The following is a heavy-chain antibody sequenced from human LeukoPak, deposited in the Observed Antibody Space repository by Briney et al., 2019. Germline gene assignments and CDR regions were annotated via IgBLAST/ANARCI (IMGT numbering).Heavy chain of an antibody. CDR1: GESTSGFY. J-gene: IGHJ5*02. V-gene: IGHV4-59*01. D-gene: IGHD3-10*01. CDR3: ARDRSGRGWFDP. CDR2: IYYSGST. Sequence: PSETLSLTCTVSGESTSGFYWTWIRQPPGKGLEWIGYIYYSGSTNYNPSLKSRVTISVDTSKNQFSLKLSSVTAADTAVYYCARDRSGRGWFDPWGQGTLVTVSS.